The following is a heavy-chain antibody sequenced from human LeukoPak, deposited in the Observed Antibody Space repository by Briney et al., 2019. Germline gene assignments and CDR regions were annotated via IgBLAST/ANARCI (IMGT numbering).Heavy chain of an antibody. CDR3: AREGGPEHYDAFDI. CDR2: ISGSGRTI. CDR1: KFTFSDYY. J-gene: IGHJ3*02. V-gene: IGHV3-11*01. D-gene: IGHD1/OR15-1a*01. Sequence: GSLRLSCAASKFTFSDYYMSWIRQAPGKGLEWVSYISGSGRTIYYADSVEGRFTISRDNAKNSVYLQMTSLRAEDTAIYYCAREGGPEHYDAFDIWGQGTMVTVSS.